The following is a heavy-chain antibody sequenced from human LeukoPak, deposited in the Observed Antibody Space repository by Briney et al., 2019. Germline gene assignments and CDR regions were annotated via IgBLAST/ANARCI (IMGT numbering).Heavy chain of an antibody. CDR2: ISRNSTYI. CDR1: GFTFSDYI. CDR3: ARDEGYYFDS. V-gene: IGHV3-21*01. Sequence: PGGSLRLSCAASGFTFSDYIMNWVPQAPGKGLEWVASISRNSTYIHYADSVKGRFTISRDNARNSLFLQMNSPRAEDTAIYYCARDEGYYFDSWGQGTQVTVSS. J-gene: IGHJ4*02.